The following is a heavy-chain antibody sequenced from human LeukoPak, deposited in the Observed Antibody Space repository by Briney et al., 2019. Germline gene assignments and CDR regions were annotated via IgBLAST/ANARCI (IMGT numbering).Heavy chain of an antibody. Sequence: SQTLSLTCAISGDSISSNSAAWNWIRQSPSRGLEWLGRTYYRSKWYNDYAVSLKSRITTNPDTSKNQFSLQLNSVTPEDTAVYYCARDPMYSNRWWSGFDYWGRGTLVTVSS. J-gene: IGHJ4*02. CDR2: TYYRSKWYN. CDR3: ARDPMYSNRWWSGFDY. D-gene: IGHD6-13*01. CDR1: GDSISSNSAA. V-gene: IGHV6-1*01.